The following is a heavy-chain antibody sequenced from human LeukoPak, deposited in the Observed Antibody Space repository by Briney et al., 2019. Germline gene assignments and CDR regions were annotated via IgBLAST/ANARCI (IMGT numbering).Heavy chain of an antibody. V-gene: IGHV3-53*01. CDR3: ARVSGLWNDY. D-gene: IGHD5-18*01. J-gene: IGHJ4*02. CDR1: GVTASTNY. CDR2: IYSGGST. Sequence: GGSLRLSRAASGVTASTNYMRWVRQAPGKGLEWVSIIYSGGSTYYADSVKGRFTISRDNSKNTLYLQMSSLRAEDTAVYYCARVSGLWNDYWGQGTLVTVSS.